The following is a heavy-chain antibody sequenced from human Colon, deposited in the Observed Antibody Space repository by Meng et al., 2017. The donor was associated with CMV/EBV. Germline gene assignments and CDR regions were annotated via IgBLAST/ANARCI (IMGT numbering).Heavy chain of an antibody. Sequence: GGSLRLSCAASGFGFNNHAMSWVRQAPGKGLEWVGRIKRTSEGGTVEYAAPMKGRFTISRDDSENTLYLQMNSLKTEDTAVYYCSTYSGYNLDWGQGTLVTVSS. CDR1: GFGFNNHA. J-gene: IGHJ4*02. CDR2: IKRTSEGGTV. V-gene: IGHV3-15*01. D-gene: IGHD5-12*01. CDR3: STYSGYNLD.